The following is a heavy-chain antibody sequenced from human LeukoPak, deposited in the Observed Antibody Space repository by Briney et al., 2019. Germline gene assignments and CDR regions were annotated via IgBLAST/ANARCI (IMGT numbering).Heavy chain of an antibody. J-gene: IGHJ4*02. V-gene: IGHV3-48*01. CDR3: ARGGNYYGSGSYQEFDY. CDR1: GFTFSSYW. CDR2: ISSSGSTI. D-gene: IGHD3-10*01. Sequence: QSGGSLRLSCAASGFTFSSYWMHWVRQAPGKGLEWVSYISSSGSTIYYADSVKGRFTISRDNAQNSLYLQMNSLRAEDTAVYYCARGGNYYGSGSYQEFDYWGQGTLVTVSS.